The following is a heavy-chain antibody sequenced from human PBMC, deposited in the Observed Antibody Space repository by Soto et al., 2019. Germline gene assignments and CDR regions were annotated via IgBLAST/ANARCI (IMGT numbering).Heavy chain of an antibody. D-gene: IGHD3-10*01. CDR3: AREVTYGGGSFSLGL. CDR1: GYFFTSHY. V-gene: IGHV1-2*06. J-gene: IGHJ4*02. CDR2: INPNNGDT. Sequence: QVQLVQSGAEVEKPGASVKVSCKTSGYFFTSHYIHWVRLAPGRGLEWMGRINPNNGDTNSPQKFQGRVTMTSDTSISTAYMERSGLRSDDTALYYCAREVTYGGGSFSLGLWGQETLVTVSS.